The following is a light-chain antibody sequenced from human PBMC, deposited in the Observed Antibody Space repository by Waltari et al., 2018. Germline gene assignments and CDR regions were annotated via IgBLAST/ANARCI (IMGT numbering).Light chain of an antibody. J-gene: IGLJ3*02. CDR2: DVS. CDR3: CTYTGGYTWV. Sequence: QSALTQSRSVSGSPGQSVTISCTGTSGDIGDHDRVSWYQQPPGTAPKLMIYDVSKRPSGVPHRFSGSKSGYTASLTISGLQPDDEADYYCCTYTGGYTWVFGGGTKLTVL. V-gene: IGLV2-11*01. CDR1: SGDIGDHDR.